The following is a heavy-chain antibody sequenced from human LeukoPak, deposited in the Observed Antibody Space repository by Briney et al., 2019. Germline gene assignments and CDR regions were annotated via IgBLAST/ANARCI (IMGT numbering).Heavy chain of an antibody. D-gene: IGHD3-10*01. CDR1: GFTFSSYA. CDR2: ISSNGGST. Sequence: PGGSLRLSCSASGFTFSSYAMHWVRQAPGKGLEYVSAISSNGGSTSYADSVEGRFTISRDNSKNTLYLQMSSLRAEDTAVYYCVKGGTVVRGIFYYWGQGTLVTVSS. CDR3: VKGGTVVRGIFYY. J-gene: IGHJ4*02. V-gene: IGHV3-64D*09.